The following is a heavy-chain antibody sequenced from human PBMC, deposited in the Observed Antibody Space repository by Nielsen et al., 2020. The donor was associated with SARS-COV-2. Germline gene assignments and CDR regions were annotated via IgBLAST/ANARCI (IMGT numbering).Heavy chain of an antibody. D-gene: IGHD3-10*01. J-gene: IGHJ6*02. CDR2: FDPEDGET. Sequence: ASVKVSCKVSGYTLTELSMHWVRQAPGKGLEWMGGFDPEDGETIYAQKFQGRVTMTEDTSTDTAYMELSSLRSEDTAVYYCATAPAITMVRGVIISPDYYYGMDVWGQGTTVTVSS. CDR3: ATAPAITMVRGVIISPDYYYGMDV. V-gene: IGHV1-24*01. CDR1: GYTLTELS.